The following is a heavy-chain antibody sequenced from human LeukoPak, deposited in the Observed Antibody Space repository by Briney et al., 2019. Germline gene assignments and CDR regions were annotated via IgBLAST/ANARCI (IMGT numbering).Heavy chain of an antibody. V-gene: IGHV4-61*09. CDR3: ARQGSITMVRGVSFRYFDL. J-gene: IGHJ2*01. Sequence: SQTLSLTCTVSGGSISSGSYYWSWIRQPAGKGLEWIGEIYHSGSTNYNPSLKSRVTISVDTSKNQFSLKLSSVTAADTAVYYCARQGSITMVRGVSFRYFDLWGRGTLVTVSS. CDR1: GGSISSGSYY. D-gene: IGHD3-10*01. CDR2: IYHSGST.